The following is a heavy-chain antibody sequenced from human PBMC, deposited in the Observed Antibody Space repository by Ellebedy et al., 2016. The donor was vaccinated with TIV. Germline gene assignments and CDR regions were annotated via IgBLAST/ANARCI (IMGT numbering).Heavy chain of an antibody. Sequence: GESLKISCVVSGFNFRSYWMGWVRQAPGKGLEWVANIYQDGSEKYYVDSVKGRFTISRDNAKNSLYLQLNSLRVEDTAVYYCARRGSYGDYAVQVNNWFDRWGQGALVTV. CDR3: ARRGSYGDYAVQVNNWFDR. CDR1: GFNFRSYW. D-gene: IGHD4-17*01. V-gene: IGHV3-7*01. CDR2: IYQDGSEK. J-gene: IGHJ5*02.